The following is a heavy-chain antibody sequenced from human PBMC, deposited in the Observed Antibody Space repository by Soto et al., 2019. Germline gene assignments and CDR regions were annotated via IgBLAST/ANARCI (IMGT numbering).Heavy chain of an antibody. J-gene: IGHJ4*02. V-gene: IGHV3-49*03. CDR3: TSRVEAAAGILFDY. CDR1: GFTFGDYA. CDR2: IRSKAYGGTT. D-gene: IGHD6-13*01. Sequence: PGGSLRLSCTASGFTFGDYAMSWFRQAPGKGLEWVGFIRSKAYGGTTEYAASVKGRFTISRDDSKSIAYLQMNSLKTEDTAVYYCTSRVEAAAGILFDYWGQGTLVTVSS.